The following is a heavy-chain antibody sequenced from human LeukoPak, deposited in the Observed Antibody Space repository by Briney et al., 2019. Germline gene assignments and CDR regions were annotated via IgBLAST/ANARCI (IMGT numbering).Heavy chain of an antibody. J-gene: IGHJ4*02. D-gene: IGHD4-23*01. CDR3: ARASGSTVVNQYFDY. CDR2: FSYSGNT. V-gene: IGHV4-59*01. Sequence: SETLSLTCTVSGGSISSSYWSWLRQPPGKGLEWIGHFSYSGNTKYNPSLKSRVTISVDTSKNQFSLKLNSVTAADTAVYYCARASGSTVVNQYFDYWGQGTLVTVSS. CDR1: GGSISSSY.